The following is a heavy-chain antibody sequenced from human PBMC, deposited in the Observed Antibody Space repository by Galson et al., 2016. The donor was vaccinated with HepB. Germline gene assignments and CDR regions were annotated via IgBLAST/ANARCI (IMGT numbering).Heavy chain of an antibody. CDR3: AREVYYGGGIDP. Sequence: SLRLSCAASGFTFSSYWMHWVRQAPGKGLVWVSRISSDRSITTYADSVKGRFTISRDSAKNTLYLQLNSLRAEDTAVYYCAREVYYGGGIDPWGQGTLVTVSS. V-gene: IGHV3-74*01. CDR2: ISSDRSIT. D-gene: IGHD3-10*01. CDR1: GFTFSSYW. J-gene: IGHJ5*02.